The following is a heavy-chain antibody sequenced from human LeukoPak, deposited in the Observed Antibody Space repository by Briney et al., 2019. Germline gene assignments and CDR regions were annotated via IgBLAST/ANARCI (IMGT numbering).Heavy chain of an antibody. J-gene: IGHJ4*02. V-gene: IGHV3-30*18. D-gene: IGHD6-19*01. CDR2: ISYDGSNK. Sequence: GRSLRLSCAASGFTFSNYGIHWVRQAPGKGLEWVAVISYDGSNKYYADSVKGRFTISRDNSKNTLYLQMNSLRAEDTAVYYCAKEFAVAGAFDYWGQGTLVTVSS. CDR3: AKEFAVAGAFDY. CDR1: GFTFSNYG.